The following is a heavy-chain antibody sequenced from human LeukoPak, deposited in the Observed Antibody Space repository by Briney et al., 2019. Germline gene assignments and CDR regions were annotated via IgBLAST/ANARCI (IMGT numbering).Heavy chain of an antibody. D-gene: IGHD2-15*01. CDR1: GGSLRGNY. CDR3: ARGGSGEIYGMDV. Sequence: SETLSLTCAVYGGSLRGNYWSWIRQPPGKGLEWIGCIYYSGSTNYNPSLKSRVTISVDTSKNQFSLKLSSVTAADTAVYYWARGGSGEIYGMDVWGQGTTVTVSS. V-gene: IGHV4-59*08. CDR2: IYYSGST. J-gene: IGHJ6*02.